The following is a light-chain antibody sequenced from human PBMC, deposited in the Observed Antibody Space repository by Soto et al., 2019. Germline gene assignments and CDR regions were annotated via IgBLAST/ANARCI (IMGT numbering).Light chain of an antibody. CDR2: GAS. Sequence: EIVLTQSPGTLSLSPGERATLSCRASQSVSSSYLAWYQQKPGQAPRLLIHGASSRATGIPDRFSDSGSGTDFTLTISRLEPEDFAVYYCQQYGSSPPYTFGQGTKLEIK. V-gene: IGKV3-20*01. CDR3: QQYGSSPPYT. CDR1: QSVSSSY. J-gene: IGKJ2*01.